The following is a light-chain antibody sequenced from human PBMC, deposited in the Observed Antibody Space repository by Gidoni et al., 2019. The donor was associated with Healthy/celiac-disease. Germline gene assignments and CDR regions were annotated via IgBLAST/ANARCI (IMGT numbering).Light chain of an antibody. Sequence: DIQIAQSPSTLSASVGDRVTITCRASPSISSWLAWYQQKPGKAPKLLIYKASSLECGVPSRFSGSGSGTEFTLTISSLQPDDFATYYCQQYNSYWTFGQGTKVEIK. CDR1: PSISSW. CDR2: KAS. V-gene: IGKV1-5*03. CDR3: QQYNSYWT. J-gene: IGKJ1*01.